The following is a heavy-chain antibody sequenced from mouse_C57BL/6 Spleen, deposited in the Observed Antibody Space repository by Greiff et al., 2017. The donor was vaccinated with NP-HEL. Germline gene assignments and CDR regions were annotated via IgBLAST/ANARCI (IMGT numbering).Heavy chain of an antibody. D-gene: IGHD2-4*01. Sequence: EVQLQQSVAELVRPGASVKLSCTASGFNIKNTYMHWVKQRPEQGLEWIGRIDPANGNTKYAPKFQGKVTITADTSSNTAYLQLSSLTSEDTAIYCSTRAYEYDYYYAMDYWGQGTSVTVSS. CDR1: GFNIKNTY. J-gene: IGHJ4*01. V-gene: IGHV14-3*01. CDR3: TRAYEYDYYYAMDY. CDR2: IDPANGNT.